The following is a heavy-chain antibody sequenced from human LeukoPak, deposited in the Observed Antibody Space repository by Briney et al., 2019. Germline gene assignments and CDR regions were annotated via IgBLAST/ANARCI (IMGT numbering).Heavy chain of an antibody. CDR3: AREDYYDSSGYCPY. J-gene: IGHJ4*02. V-gene: IGHV1-2*02. Sequence: ASVKVSCKASGYTFTGYYMHWVRQAPGQGLEWMGWINPNSGGTNYAQKFQGRVTMTRDTSISTAYMELSRLRSDDTAVYYCAREDYYDSSGYCPYWGQGTLVTVSS. CDR2: INPNSGGT. D-gene: IGHD3-22*01. CDR1: GYTFTGYY.